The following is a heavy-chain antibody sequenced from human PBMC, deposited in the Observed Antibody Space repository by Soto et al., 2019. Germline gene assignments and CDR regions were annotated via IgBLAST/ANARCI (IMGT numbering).Heavy chain of an antibody. Sequence: QVQLVESGGGVVQPGRSLRLSCAASGFTFSSYAMHWVRQAPGKGLEWVAVISYDGSNKYYADSVKGRFTISRDNSKNTLYLLMNSLRAEDTAVYYCARAAGGLNFDYWGQGTLVTVSS. CDR3: ARAAGGLNFDY. CDR2: ISYDGSNK. D-gene: IGHD3-10*01. J-gene: IGHJ4*02. CDR1: GFTFSSYA. V-gene: IGHV3-30-3*01.